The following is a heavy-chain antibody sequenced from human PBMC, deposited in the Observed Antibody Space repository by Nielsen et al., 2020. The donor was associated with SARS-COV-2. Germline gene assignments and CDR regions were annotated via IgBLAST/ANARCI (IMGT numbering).Heavy chain of an antibody. CDR2: ISWNSDSI. CDR3: AKGGSWYFYYGMDV. CDR1: GFTFDDYA. J-gene: IGHJ6*02. D-gene: IGHD6-13*01. V-gene: IGHV3-9*01. Sequence: GGSLRLSCAASGFTFDDYAMHWVRQAPGKGLEWVSGISWNSDSIGYADSVKGRFTISRDNAKNSLYPQMNSLRAEDTALYYCAKGGSWYFYYGMDVWGQGTTVTVSS.